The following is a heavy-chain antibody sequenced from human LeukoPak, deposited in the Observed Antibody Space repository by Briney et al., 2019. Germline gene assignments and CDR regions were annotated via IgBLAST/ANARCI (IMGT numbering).Heavy chain of an antibody. CDR3: ARAADCSSTSCSFDY. CDR2: IWYDGSNK. V-gene: IGHV3-33*01. CDR1: GFTFSSYG. J-gene: IGHJ4*02. Sequence: GRSLRLSCAASGFTFSSYGMHWVRQAPGKGLEWVAVIWYDGSNKYYADSVKGRFTISRDNSKNTLYLQMNSLRAEDTAVYYCARAADCSSTSCSFDYWGQGTLVTVSS. D-gene: IGHD2-2*01.